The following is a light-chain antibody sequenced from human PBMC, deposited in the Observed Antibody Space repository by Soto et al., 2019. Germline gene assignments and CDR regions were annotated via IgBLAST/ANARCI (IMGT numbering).Light chain of an antibody. V-gene: IGKV3-15*01. CDR3: QQYHNWPPQYS. CDR2: GAS. CDR1: QSIASN. J-gene: IGKJ2*03. Sequence: EIVMMQSPDTLSVSPGERATLSCRANQSIASNLAWYQQKPGQAPRLLIHGASNRATGVPARFSGSGSGTEFTLTISSLQSEDFAVYFCQQYHNWPPQYSFGQGTKLQIK.